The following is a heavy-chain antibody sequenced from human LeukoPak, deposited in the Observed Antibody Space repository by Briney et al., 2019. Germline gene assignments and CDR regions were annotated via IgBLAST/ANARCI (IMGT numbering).Heavy chain of an antibody. V-gene: IGHV3-74*01. J-gene: IGHJ3*02. CDR2: INRDGSGT. CDR1: GFTFSSYW. D-gene: IGHD3-16*01. Sequence: PGGSLRLSCAASGFTFSSYWMHWVRQAPGKGLVWVSRINRDGSGTTYADSVKSRFTISRDNAKNTLYLQMSSLRVEDTAVYYCANGYTSTYYNALDIRGQGTMVTVSS. CDR3: ANGYTSTYYNALDI.